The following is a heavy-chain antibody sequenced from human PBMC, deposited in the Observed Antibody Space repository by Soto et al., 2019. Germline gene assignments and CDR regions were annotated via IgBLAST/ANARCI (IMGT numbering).Heavy chain of an antibody. CDR1: GGSISSGGYS. J-gene: IGHJ4*02. CDR3: ARGSYGDSGVHFDY. Sequence: QLQLQESGSGLVKPSQTLSLTCAVSGGSISSGGYSWSWIRQPPGKGLEWIGYIYHSGSTYYNPSLKSRVTISVDRSKNQFSLKLSSVPAADTAVYYCARGSYGDSGVHFDYWGQGTLVTVSS. CDR2: IYHSGST. V-gene: IGHV4-30-2*01. D-gene: IGHD4-17*01.